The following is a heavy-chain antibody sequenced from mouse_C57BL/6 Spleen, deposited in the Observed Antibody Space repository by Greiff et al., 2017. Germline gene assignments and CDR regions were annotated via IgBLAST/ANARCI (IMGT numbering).Heavy chain of an antibody. D-gene: IGHD1-1*01. V-gene: IGHV2-9-1*01. CDR2: IWTGGGT. CDR1: GFSLTSYA. CDR3: AGGSVVADWYFDV. Sequence: VQVVESGPGLVAPSQSLSITCTVSGFSLTSYAISWVRQPPGKGLEWLGVIWTGGGTNYNSALKSRLSISKDNSKSQVFLKMNSLQTDDTARYYCAGGSVVADWYFDVWGTGTTVTVSS. J-gene: IGHJ1*03.